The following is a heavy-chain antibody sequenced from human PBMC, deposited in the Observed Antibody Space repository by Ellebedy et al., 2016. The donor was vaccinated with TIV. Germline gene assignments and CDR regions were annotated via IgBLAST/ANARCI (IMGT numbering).Heavy chain of an antibody. J-gene: IGHJ6*02. V-gene: IGHV1-46*01. CDR3: ARDDPIATAGLYGMDV. CDR1: GYTFT. Sequence: AASVKVSCKASGYTFTMHWVRQAPGQGLEWMGIINPSGGSTNYAQKFQGRVTMTRDTSTSTFYMELSSLRSEDTAVYYCARDDPIATAGLYGMDVWGQGTTVTVSS. D-gene: IGHD6-13*01. CDR2: INPSGGST.